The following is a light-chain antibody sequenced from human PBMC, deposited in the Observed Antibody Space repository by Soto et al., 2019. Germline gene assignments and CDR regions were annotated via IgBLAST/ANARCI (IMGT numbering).Light chain of an antibody. CDR3: HQRSNWPLT. J-gene: IGKJ4*01. CDR2: DVS. V-gene: IGKV3-11*01. CDR1: QSVTKY. Sequence: EVVFTQSPAPLSLSPGEIATLSCRASQSVTKYLAWYQHKPGQALRLLIYDVSKRATGIPARFSGSGSETDFTLTISSLEPGDFAVYYCHQRSNWPLTFGGGTKLEIK.